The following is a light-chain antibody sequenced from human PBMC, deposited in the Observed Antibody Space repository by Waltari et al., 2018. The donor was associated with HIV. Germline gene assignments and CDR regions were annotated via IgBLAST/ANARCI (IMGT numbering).Light chain of an antibody. V-gene: IGLV2-14*01. Sequence: QSALTQPASVSGSPGQSITISCTGTSSDVSGYNYVSWYQQHPGKAPKLMIYEVSNRPSGVSNRFSGSKSGNTASLTISGLQAEDEADYYCSSYTSSNTLDVFGTGTKVTVL. CDR3: SSYTSSNTLDV. CDR2: EVS. CDR1: SSDVSGYNY. J-gene: IGLJ1*01.